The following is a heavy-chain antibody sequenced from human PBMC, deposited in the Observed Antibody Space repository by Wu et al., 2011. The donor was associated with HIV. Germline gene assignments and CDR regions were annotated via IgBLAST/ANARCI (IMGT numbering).Heavy chain of an antibody. CDR1: GYTFNDYY. V-gene: IGHV1-69-2*01. CDR2: VDPEDGET. J-gene: IGHJ4*02. Sequence: EVQAGYRSGAEVKKPGATVKIXCKVSGYTFNDYYMHWVQQAPGKGLEWMGLVDPEDGETIYAEKFQGRVTITADTSTDTAYMELSSLRSEDTAVYYCATDVHSSGYYRIWGQGTLVTVSS. D-gene: IGHD3-22*01. CDR3: ATDVHSSGYYRI.